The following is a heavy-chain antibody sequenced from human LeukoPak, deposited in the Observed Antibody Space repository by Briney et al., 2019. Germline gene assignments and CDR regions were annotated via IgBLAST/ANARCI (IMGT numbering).Heavy chain of an antibody. CDR2: ISAYTGNT. D-gene: IGHD5-18*01. Sequence: ASVKVSCKASGGTFSSYAISWVRQAPGQGLEWMGWISAYTGNTNYAQKVQGRVTMTTDTSTTTAYMELRSLRSDDTAVYYCARGGYSYGYEYWGQGTLVTVSS. J-gene: IGHJ4*02. CDR1: GGTFSSYA. V-gene: IGHV1-18*01. CDR3: ARGGYSYGYEY.